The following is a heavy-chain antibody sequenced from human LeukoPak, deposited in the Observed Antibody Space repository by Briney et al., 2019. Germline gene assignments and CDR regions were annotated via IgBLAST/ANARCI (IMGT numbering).Heavy chain of an antibody. Sequence: PGGSLRLSCAASGFTFSDYYMSWIRQAPGKGLEWVSYISSSGSTIYYADSVKGRFTISRDNAKNSLYLQMNSLRAEDTAVYYCARDSVAEQQLVHDYWGQGTLVTVSS. D-gene: IGHD6-13*01. CDR1: GFTFSDYY. CDR2: ISSSGSTI. V-gene: IGHV3-11*01. CDR3: ARDSVAEQQLVHDY. J-gene: IGHJ4*02.